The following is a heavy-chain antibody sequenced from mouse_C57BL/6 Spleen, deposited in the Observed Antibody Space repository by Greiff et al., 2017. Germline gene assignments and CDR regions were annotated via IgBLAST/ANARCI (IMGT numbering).Heavy chain of an antibody. V-gene: IGHV6-3*01. CDR3: ACKDWYFGV. CDR1: GFTFSNYW. CDR2: IRLKSDNYAT. Sequence: EVQLVESGGGLVQPGGSMQLSCVASGFTFSNYWMSWVRQSPEKGLEWGAQIRLKSDNYATHYAVYVKGRFNMSRADSKSSVYLQMNNLRAEDTGIYYCACKDWYFGVWGTGTTVTVSS. J-gene: IGHJ1*03.